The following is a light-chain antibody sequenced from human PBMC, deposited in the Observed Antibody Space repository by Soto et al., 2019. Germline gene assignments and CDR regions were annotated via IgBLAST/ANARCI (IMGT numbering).Light chain of an antibody. CDR3: MLYTGGATLV. J-gene: IGLJ2*01. Sequence: QSVVTQPPSLTVSPGRTVTLSCASSTRAVSSCYYPTWFQQQPGKAPKAMIYGASNKPSGTPDRFSGSHPGGTAALTLSGLQPEDEADYYCMLYTGGATLVFGGGTQLTVL. V-gene: IGLV7-43*01. CDR2: GAS. CDR1: TRAVSSCYY.